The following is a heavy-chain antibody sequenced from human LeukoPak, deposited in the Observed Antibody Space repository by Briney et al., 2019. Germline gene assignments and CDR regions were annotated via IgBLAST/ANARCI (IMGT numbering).Heavy chain of an antibody. CDR3: ARAWITWFDP. J-gene: IGHJ5*02. CDR1: GGSFSGYY. Sequence: PSETLSLTCAVYGGSFSGYYRSWIRQPPGKGLEWIGEINHSGSTNYNPSLKSRVTISVDTSMNQFSLKLKSVTAADTAVYYCARAWITWFDPWGQGTLVTVSS. D-gene: IGHD2-2*03. V-gene: IGHV4-34*01. CDR2: INHSGST.